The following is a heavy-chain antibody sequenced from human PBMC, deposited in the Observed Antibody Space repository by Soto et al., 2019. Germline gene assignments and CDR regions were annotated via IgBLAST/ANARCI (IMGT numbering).Heavy chain of an antibody. CDR3: ARIGMVRGVIMSYYYYGMDV. Sequence: SESLSLTCAVYGGSFSGYYWSWIRQPPGKGLEWIGSIYYSGSTYYNPSLKSRVTISVDTSKNQFSLKLSSVTAADTAVYYCARIGMVRGVIMSYYYYGMDVWGQGTTVTVSS. D-gene: IGHD3-10*01. V-gene: IGHV4-34*01. CDR1: GGSFSGYY. CDR2: IYYSGST. J-gene: IGHJ6*02.